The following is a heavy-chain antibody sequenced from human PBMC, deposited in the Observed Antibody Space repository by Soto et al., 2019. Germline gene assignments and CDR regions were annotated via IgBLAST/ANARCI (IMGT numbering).Heavy chain of an antibody. CDR3: AVEGGYIPRLDYYGMDV. V-gene: IGHV1-58*01. CDR1: GFTFTSSA. Sequence: QMQLVQSGPEVKKPGTSVKVSCKASGFTFTSSAVQWVRQARGQRLEWIGWIVVGSGNTNYAQKFQERVTITRDMSTSTAYMELSSLRSEDTAVYYCAVEGGYIPRLDYYGMDVWGQGTTVTVSS. D-gene: IGHD5-12*01. J-gene: IGHJ6*02. CDR2: IVVGSGNT.